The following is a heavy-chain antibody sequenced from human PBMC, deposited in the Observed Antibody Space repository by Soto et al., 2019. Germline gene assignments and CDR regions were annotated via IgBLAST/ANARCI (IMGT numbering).Heavy chain of an antibody. J-gene: IGHJ5*02. CDR1: GFTVSSTW. CDR3: TESLVH. Sequence: QVMESGGGLVKPGDSLRLSCAASGFTVSSTWMTWVRQAPGKGLAWVGRIRKKSDGGTTDLAAPGKGRFTISRDESENTVYLQMNSLKVDDTAVYYCTESLVHWGQGTLVTVSS. CDR2: IRKKSDGGTT. D-gene: IGHD3-10*01. V-gene: IGHV3-15*01.